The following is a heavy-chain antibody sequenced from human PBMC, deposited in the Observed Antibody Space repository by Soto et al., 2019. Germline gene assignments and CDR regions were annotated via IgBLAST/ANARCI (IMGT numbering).Heavy chain of an antibody. V-gene: IGHV1-69*01. D-gene: IGHD3-22*01. Sequence: QVQLVQSGAEVKKPGSSVKVSCKASGDTFSSYAINWVRQAPGQGLEWMGGIIPMFGTANYAQKFKCRVTITAGESTXTVYXELRRLRSEDTAVYYCARVGPAHYYDSSGYYSPLDYWGQGTLVTVSS. CDR2: IIPMFGTA. J-gene: IGHJ4*02. CDR1: GDTFSSYA. CDR3: ARVGPAHYYDSSGYYSPLDY.